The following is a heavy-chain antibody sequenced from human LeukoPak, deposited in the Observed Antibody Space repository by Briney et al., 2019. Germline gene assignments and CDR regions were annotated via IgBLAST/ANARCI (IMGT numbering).Heavy chain of an antibody. CDR2: ISGSGGST. CDR3: AKDYDFWSGRRAPDAFDI. Sequence: GGSLRLSCAASGFTFSSYAMSWVRQAPGKGLEWVSAISGSGGSTYYADSVKGRFTISRDNSKNALYLQMNSLRAEDTAVYYCAKDYDFWSGRRAPDAFDIWGQGTMVTVSS. V-gene: IGHV3-23*01. J-gene: IGHJ3*02. CDR1: GFTFSSYA. D-gene: IGHD3-3*01.